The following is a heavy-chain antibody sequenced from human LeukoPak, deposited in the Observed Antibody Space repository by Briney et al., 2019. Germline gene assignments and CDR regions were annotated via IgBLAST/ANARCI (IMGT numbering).Heavy chain of an antibody. CDR3: VKGSGYSSITSAFDI. D-gene: IGHD6-13*01. Sequence: GGSLRLSCAASGFTFSTYWMHWVRQAPGKGLAWVSGINWNSGSIGYADSVKGRFTISRDNAKSSLYLQMNSLRVEDTAFYYCVKGSGYSSITSAFDIWGQGTIVTVSS. V-gene: IGHV3-9*01. J-gene: IGHJ3*02. CDR2: INWNSGSI. CDR1: GFTFSTYW.